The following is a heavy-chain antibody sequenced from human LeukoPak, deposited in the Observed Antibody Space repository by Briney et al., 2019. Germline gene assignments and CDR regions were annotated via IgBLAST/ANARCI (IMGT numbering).Heavy chain of an antibody. J-gene: IGHJ1*01. D-gene: IGHD6-13*01. V-gene: IGHV4-39*01. CDR3: ASWYSSSWTGYFQH. CDR2: FYFSGTT. CDR1: GGSISSSSYY. Sequence: SETLSLTCTVSGGSISSSSYYWGWIRQPPGKGLEWIGSFYFSGTTYYNPSLKSRVTISVDTSKNQFSLKLSSVTAADTAVYCCASWYSSSWTGYFQHWGQGTLVTVSS.